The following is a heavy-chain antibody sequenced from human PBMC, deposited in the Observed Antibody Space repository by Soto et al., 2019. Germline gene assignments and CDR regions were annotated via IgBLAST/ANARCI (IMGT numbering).Heavy chain of an antibody. J-gene: IGHJ6*02. CDR2: IIPIFGTA. D-gene: IGHD2-15*01. V-gene: IGHV1-69*13. CDR3: AESRTRWSTLYYGMDV. CDR1: GGTFSSYA. Sequence: ASVKVSCKASGGTFSSYAISWVRQAPGQGLEWMGGIIPIFGTANYAQKFQGRVTITADESTSTAYMELSSLRSEDTAVYYCAESRTRWSTLYYGMDVWGQGTTVTVSS.